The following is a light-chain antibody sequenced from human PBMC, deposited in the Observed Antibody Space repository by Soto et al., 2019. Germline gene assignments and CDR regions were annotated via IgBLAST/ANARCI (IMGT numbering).Light chain of an antibody. Sequence: AIRMTQSTSSLSASTGDRVTITCRASQGISSYLAWYQQKPGKAPKLLIYAASTLQSGVPSRFSGSGSGTDFTLTISCLQSEDFATYYCQQYYSYPLTFGQGTKVEIK. J-gene: IGKJ1*01. V-gene: IGKV1-8*01. CDR1: QGISSY. CDR3: QQYYSYPLT. CDR2: AAS.